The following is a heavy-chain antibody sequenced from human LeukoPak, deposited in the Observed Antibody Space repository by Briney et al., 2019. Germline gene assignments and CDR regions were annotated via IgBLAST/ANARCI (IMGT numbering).Heavy chain of an antibody. Sequence: GGSLRLSCAASGFTFSSYSMNWVRQAPGEGLEWGSSISSSSSYIYYADSVKGRFSISRDNAKNSLYLQMNSLRAEDTAVYYCARDGGAAGDYFDDWGQGTLVTVSS. CDR1: GFTFSSYS. D-gene: IGHD3-16*01. CDR3: ARDGGAAGDYFDD. V-gene: IGHV3-21*01. CDR2: ISSSSSYI. J-gene: IGHJ4*02.